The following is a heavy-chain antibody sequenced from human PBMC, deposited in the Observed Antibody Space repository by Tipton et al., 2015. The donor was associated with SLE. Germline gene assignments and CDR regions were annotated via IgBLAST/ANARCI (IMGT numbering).Heavy chain of an antibody. CDR3: AREPVYYYYYMDV. J-gene: IGHJ6*03. CDR1: GGSFSGYY. CDR2: INHSGST. V-gene: IGHV4-34*01. Sequence: GLVKPSETLSLTCAVYGGSFSGYYWSWIRQPPGKGLEWIGEINHSGSTNYNPSLKSRVTISVDTSKNQFSLKLSSVTAADTAVYYCAREPVYYYYYMDVWGKGTTVTVSS.